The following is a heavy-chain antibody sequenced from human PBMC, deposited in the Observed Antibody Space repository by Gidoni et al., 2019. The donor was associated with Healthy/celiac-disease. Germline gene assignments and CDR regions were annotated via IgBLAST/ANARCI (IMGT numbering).Heavy chain of an antibody. Sequence: QVQLVPSGAEVKKPGASVQVSCQASGYTFTSYGISWVRPAPGPGLEWMGWISAYNGNTNYAQKLQGRVTMTTDTSTSTAYMELRSLRSDDTAVYYCARDRPLSYSSSWFYDYWGQGTLVTVSS. CDR3: ARDRPLSYSSSWFYDY. CDR1: GYTFTSYG. J-gene: IGHJ4*02. D-gene: IGHD6-13*01. V-gene: IGHV1-18*04. CDR2: ISAYNGNT.